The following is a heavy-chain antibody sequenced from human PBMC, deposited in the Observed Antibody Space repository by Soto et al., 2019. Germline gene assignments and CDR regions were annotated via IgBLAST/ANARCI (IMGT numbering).Heavy chain of an antibody. CDR1: GFTFSSYG. CDR2: IWYDGSNK. V-gene: IGHV3-33*01. Sequence: QVQLVESGGGVVQPGRSLRLSCAASGFTFSSYGMHWVRQAPGKGLEWVAVIWYDGSNKYYADSVKGRFTISRDNSKNXLXRQMNSLRAEDTAVYYCARQVVVPAAKGYYYYGMDVWGQGTTVTVSS. D-gene: IGHD2-2*01. J-gene: IGHJ6*02. CDR3: ARQVVVPAAKGYYYYGMDV.